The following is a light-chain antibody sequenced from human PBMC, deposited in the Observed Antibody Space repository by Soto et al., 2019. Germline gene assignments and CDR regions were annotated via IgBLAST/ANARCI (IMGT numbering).Light chain of an antibody. CDR2: GVT. CDR1: HNDIGTYDY. CDR3: SSFTSNRIYV. J-gene: IGLJ1*01. Sequence: QSVLTQPTSVSGSPGQSITISCTGNHNDIGTYDYVSWYQQHPGRAPRLLIHGVTTRPSGISGRFSASKSGLTASLTISGLQPDYEDDYYCSSFTSNRIYVFGPGTKVTVL. V-gene: IGLV2-14*03.